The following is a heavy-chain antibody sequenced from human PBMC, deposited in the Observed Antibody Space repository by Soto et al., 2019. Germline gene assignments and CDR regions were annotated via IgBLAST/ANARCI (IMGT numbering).Heavy chain of an antibody. D-gene: IGHD5-12*01. CDR3: ARPGYSRTWSNLLDRSGLDV. J-gene: IGHJ6*02. V-gene: IGHV1-69*06. CDR1: GGTFSGYG. CDR2: IVGLFRTT. Sequence: ASGNVCCKTAGGTFSGYGISHGRQAPGQRLEWMGGIVGLFRTTNYAQRFQGRVTIAADTATYRVYVELSRLRSGDTGVYYCARPGYSRTWSNLLDRSGLDVGGQGTTLALSS.